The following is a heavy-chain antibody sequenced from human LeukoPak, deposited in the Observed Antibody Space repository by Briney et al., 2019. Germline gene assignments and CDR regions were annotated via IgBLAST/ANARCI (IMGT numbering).Heavy chain of an antibody. V-gene: IGHV3-30*04. J-gene: IGHJ4*02. CDR3: ASLALVRGKNRSDY. CDR1: GFTFSSYA. D-gene: IGHD3-10*01. Sequence: PGGSLRLSCAASGFTFSSYAMHWVRQAPGKGLEWVAVISYDGSNKYYADSVKGRFTISRDNSKNTLYLQMNSLRAEDTAVYYCASLALVRGKNRSDYWGQGTLVTVSS. CDR2: ISYDGSNK.